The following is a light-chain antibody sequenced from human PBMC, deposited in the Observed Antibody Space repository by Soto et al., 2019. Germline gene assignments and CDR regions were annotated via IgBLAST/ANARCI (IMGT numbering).Light chain of an antibody. CDR1: SSNIGAGYD. V-gene: IGLV1-40*01. CDR3: QSYDSSLSGRGYV. J-gene: IGLJ1*01. Sequence: QSVLTQPPSVSGAPGQRVTISCTGSSSNIGAGYDVHWYQQLPGTAPKLPIYGNSNRPSGVPDRFSGSKSGTSASLAITGLQAEDEADYYCQSYDSSLSGRGYVFGTGTKLTVL. CDR2: GNS.